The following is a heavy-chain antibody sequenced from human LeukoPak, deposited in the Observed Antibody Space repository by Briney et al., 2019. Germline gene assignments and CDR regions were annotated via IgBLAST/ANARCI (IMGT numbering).Heavy chain of an antibody. CDR2: IYYSGST. V-gene: IGHV4-31*03. Sequence: SETLSLTCTVSGGSISSGGYYWSWIRQHPGTGLEWIGYIYYSGSTHYNPSLKSRVTISVDTSKNQFSLKLSSVTAADTAVYYCARDMTDWWFDPWGQGTLVTVSS. J-gene: IGHJ5*02. CDR3: ARDMTDWWFDP. CDR1: GGSISSGGYY. D-gene: IGHD3-9*01.